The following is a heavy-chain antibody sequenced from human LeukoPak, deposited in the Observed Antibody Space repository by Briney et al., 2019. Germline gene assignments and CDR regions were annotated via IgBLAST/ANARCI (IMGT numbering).Heavy chain of an antibody. Sequence: GGSPRLSCAASGFTFSTYAMNWVRQAPGKGLEWVSGISGSGDNTYYADSVKGRFTISRDNSKNTLYLQVNSLRAEDTALYYCAKKRNDFWSGYPDFDSWGQGALVTVSS. CDR1: GFTFSTYA. CDR2: ISGSGDNT. J-gene: IGHJ4*02. CDR3: AKKRNDFWSGYPDFDS. V-gene: IGHV3-23*01. D-gene: IGHD3-3*01.